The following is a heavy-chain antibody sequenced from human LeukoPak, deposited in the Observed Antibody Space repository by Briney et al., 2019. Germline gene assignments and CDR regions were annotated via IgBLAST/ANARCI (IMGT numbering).Heavy chain of an antibody. D-gene: IGHD3-3*01. CDR3: ARKSWSGYPFDY. Sequence: PSETLSLTCTVSGGSISSYYWSWIRQPPGKGLEWIGEINHSGSTNYNPSLKSRVTISVDTSKDQFSLKLSSVTAADTAVYYCARKSWSGYPFDYWGQGTLVTVSS. CDR2: INHSGST. V-gene: IGHV4-34*01. J-gene: IGHJ4*02. CDR1: GGSISSYY.